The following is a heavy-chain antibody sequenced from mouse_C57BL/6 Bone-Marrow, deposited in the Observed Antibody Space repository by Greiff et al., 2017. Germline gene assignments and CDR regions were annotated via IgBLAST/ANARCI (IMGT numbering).Heavy chain of an antibody. Sequence: QVQLQQPGAELVKPGASVKLSCKASGYTFTNYWMHWVKQRPGQGLEWIGMMHPNGGSPDYNEKFKSEATLSVDKPARTAYMELSSLASEDSAVYYCARSYAYDDYTMDYWGQGTSDTVSS. V-gene: IGHV1-64*01. J-gene: IGHJ4*01. CDR3: ARSYAYDDYTMDY. CDR2: MHPNGGSP. D-gene: IGHD2-2*01. CDR1: GYTFTNYW.